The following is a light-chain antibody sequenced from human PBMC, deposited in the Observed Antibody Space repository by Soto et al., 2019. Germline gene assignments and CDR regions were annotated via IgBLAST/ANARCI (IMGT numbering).Light chain of an antibody. CDR2: RVS. V-gene: IGKV2D-30*01. J-gene: IGKJ1*01. Sequence: DVVLTQSPRSLTVTLGQPASISCRSRQGLLFLDRNTYLSWFHQRPGQSPRRLIYRVSNWDSGGSDRFSGSGLGSAFTLTISRVDDQDVIIYYCRRGTYWHPTLGQGTKLDIK. CDR3: RRGTYWHPT. CDR1: QGLLFLDRNTY.